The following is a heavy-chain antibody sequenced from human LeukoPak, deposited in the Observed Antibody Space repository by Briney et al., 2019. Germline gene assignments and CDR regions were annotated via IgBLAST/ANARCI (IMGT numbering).Heavy chain of an antibody. CDR3: ARSWMDATDY. Sequence: SETLSLTCTVSGYSISSGYYWGWIRQPPGKGLEWIGNIFHSGTTYYSPSLKSRVTISVDTSKNQLSLKLSSVTAADTAVYFCARSWMDATDYWGQGTLVTVSS. CDR2: IFHSGTT. V-gene: IGHV4-38-2*02. CDR1: GYSISSGYY. J-gene: IGHJ4*02. D-gene: IGHD2-15*01.